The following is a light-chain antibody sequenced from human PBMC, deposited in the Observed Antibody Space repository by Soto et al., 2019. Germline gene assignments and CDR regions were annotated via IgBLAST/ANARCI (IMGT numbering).Light chain of an antibody. V-gene: IGLV2-14*01. CDR1: SSDVGGYNY. J-gene: IGLJ2*01. CDR2: DVS. Sequence: QSALTQPASVSGSPGQSITISCTGTSSDVGGYNYVSWYQQHPGKAPKLMIYDVSNRPSGVSNRFSGSESGNTASLTISGLQAMVEADYYCSSYTSSSTLGVFGGGTKLTVL. CDR3: SSYTSSSTLGV.